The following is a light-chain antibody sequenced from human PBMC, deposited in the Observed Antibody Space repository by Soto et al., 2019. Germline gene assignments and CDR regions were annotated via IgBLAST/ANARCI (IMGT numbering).Light chain of an antibody. Sequence: EIVVTQSPATLSVSPGERATLSCRASQSVSSNLAGYQQKPGQAPRLLIYGASTRATGIPASFSRRGSRTEFTLTIIILQSEDVAVYYCRQYNYWSFTFGPGTKVDIK. CDR1: QSVSSN. V-gene: IGKV3-15*01. CDR3: RQYNYWSFT. CDR2: GAS. J-gene: IGKJ3*01.